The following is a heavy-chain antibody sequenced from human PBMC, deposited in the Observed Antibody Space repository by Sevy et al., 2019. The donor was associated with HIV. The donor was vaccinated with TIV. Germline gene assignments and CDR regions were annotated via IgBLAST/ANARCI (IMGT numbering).Heavy chain of an antibody. CDR1: GFTFSSYS. CDR3: AKGRYPGIGYLGHFDS. D-gene: IGHD6-13*01. J-gene: IGHJ4*02. Sequence: GGSLRLSCAASGFTFSSYSMNWVRQAPGKGLEWVSSISSSSSYIYYADSVKGRFTISRDNAKNSLYLQMNSLRAEDTAVYYCAKGRYPGIGYLGHFDSWGQGTLVTVSS. CDR2: ISSSSSYI. V-gene: IGHV3-21*01.